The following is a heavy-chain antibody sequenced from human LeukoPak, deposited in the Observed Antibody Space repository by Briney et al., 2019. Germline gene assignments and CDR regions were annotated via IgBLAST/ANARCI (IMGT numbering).Heavy chain of an antibody. D-gene: IGHD2-2*01. CDR1: GFTFGSSA. CDR3: ATHCSGTACHRDY. CDR2: IQFDGSYK. J-gene: IGHJ4*02. V-gene: IGHV3-30*02. Sequence: PGGSLRLSFAASGFTFGSSAMHWVRQTPGKGLECVAFIQFDGSYKHYSDSVRGRFTISRDNSKSTLYLQMNSLRPEDTAVYYCATHCSGTACHRDYWGQGTLVTVSS.